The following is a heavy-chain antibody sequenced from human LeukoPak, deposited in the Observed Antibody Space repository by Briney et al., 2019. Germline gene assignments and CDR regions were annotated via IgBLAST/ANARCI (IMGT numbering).Heavy chain of an antibody. D-gene: IGHD2-2*01. V-gene: IGHV3-21*01. CDR1: GFTFSSYS. CDR3: ARDREYQLLHYYYYYMDV. CDR2: ISSSSSYI. J-gene: IGHJ6*03. Sequence: GGSLRLSCAASGFTFSSYSMNWVRQAPGKGLEWVSSISSSSSYIYYADSVKGRFTISRDNAKNSLYLQMNSLRAEDTAVYYCARDREYQLLHYYYYYMDVWGKGTMVTVSS.